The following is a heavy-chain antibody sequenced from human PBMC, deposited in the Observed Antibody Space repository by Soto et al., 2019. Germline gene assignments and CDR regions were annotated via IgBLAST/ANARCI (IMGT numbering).Heavy chain of an antibody. Sequence: QVPLVQSGGELKEPGASVKVSCKASGYTFSNYGISWVRQAPGQRLEWMGWISAYNGNTNYPQNFQGRVTMTTDTSTSTAYMELRSLRSDDTAVYYCARDSCSITNCYYHWFDPWGQGTLVTVSS. J-gene: IGHJ5*02. CDR2: ISAYNGNT. CDR1: GYTFSNYG. V-gene: IGHV1-18*04. D-gene: IGHD2-2*01. CDR3: ARDSCSITNCYYHWFDP.